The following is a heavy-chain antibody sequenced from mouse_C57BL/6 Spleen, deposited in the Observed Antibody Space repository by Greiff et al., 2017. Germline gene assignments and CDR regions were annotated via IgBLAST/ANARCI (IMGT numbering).Heavy chain of an antibody. CDR3: KRGGRNYGGDAMDY. V-gene: IGHV1-15*01. CDR1: GYTFTDYE. J-gene: IGHJ4*01. D-gene: IGHD1-1*01. Sequence: VQLQQSGAELVRPGASVTLSCKASGYTFTDYEMHWVKQTPVHGLEWIGAIDPETGGTAYNQKFKGKGILTADKSSTTAYLDLRSLTSEDSAVYYCKRGGRNYGGDAMDYWGQGTSVTVSS. CDR2: IDPETGGT.